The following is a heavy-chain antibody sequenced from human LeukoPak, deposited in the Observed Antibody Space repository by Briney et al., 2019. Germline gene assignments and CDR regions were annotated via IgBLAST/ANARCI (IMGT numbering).Heavy chain of an antibody. V-gene: IGHV3-21*04. CDR3: AKGRDYYYDSSGSFDS. J-gene: IGHJ4*02. CDR2: ISSTSSYI. Sequence: GGSLRLSCAASGFTFGSYSMNWVRQVPGKGLQWVSSISSTSSYIYYADSVKGRFTISRDSSKNSLYLQMNSLRAEDTAVYYCAKGRDYYYDSSGSFDSWGQGTLVTVSS. CDR1: GFTFGSYS. D-gene: IGHD3-22*01.